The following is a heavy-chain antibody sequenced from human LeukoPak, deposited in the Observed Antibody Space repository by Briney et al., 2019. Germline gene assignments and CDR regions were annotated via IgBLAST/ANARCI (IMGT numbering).Heavy chain of an antibody. CDR2: ISGSGGST. V-gene: IGHV3-23*01. Sequence: GGSLRLSCAASGFTFSSYAMSWVRQAPGKGLEWVSAISGSGGSTYYADSVKGRFTISRDNSKNTLYLQMNSLRAEDTAVYYCAKDSLKHYGSGSPFDYWGQGTLVTVSS. D-gene: IGHD3-10*01. CDR3: AKDSLKHYGSGSPFDY. J-gene: IGHJ4*02. CDR1: GFTFSSYA.